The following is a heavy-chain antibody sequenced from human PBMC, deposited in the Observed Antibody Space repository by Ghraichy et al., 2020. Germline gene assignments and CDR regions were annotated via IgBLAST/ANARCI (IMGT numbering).Heavy chain of an antibody. CDR1: GYTFSNYD. V-gene: IGHV1-8*01. CDR3: ARGDDSAPYYYYYTMDV. J-gene: IGHJ6*02. CDR2: MNPNSGNT. Sequence: ASVKVSCKASGYTFSNYDINWVRQATGQGLEWMGWMNPNSGNTGYAQKFQDRVTMTRNTSISTVYMELSSLRSEDTAVYYCARGDDSAPYYYYYTMDVWGQGTTVTVSS. D-gene: IGHD3-22*01.